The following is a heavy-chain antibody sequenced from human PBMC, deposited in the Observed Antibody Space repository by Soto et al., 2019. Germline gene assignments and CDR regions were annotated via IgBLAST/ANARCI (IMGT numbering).Heavy chain of an antibody. CDR2: IKSKTHVGTI. CDR3: STVAGVRFY. CDR1: GFTFSDAW. Sequence: EVQLVESGGGLVKPGGSLSLSCAASGFTFSDAWMNWVRQAPGKGLEWVGRIKSKTHVGTIDYAAPVKGRFIISRDDSSRMLYLQMSSLKAEDTAVYYCSTVAGVRFYWGQGTLVTVSS. V-gene: IGHV3-15*07. J-gene: IGHJ4*02. D-gene: IGHD3-10*01.